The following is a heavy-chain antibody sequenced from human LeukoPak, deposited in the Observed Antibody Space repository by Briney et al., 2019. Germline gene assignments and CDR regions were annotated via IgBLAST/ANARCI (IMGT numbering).Heavy chain of an antibody. V-gene: IGHV3-7*01. D-gene: IGHD5-18*01. CDR3: AKQPDKGYSYGYWGYSDY. CDR2: IKQDGSEK. CDR1: GFTFSSYW. J-gene: IGHJ4*02. Sequence: GGSLRLSCAASGFTFSSYWMSWVRQAPGKGLEWVANIKQDGSEKYYVDSVKGRFTISRDNAKNSLYLQMNSLRAEDTAVYYCAKQPDKGYSYGYWGYSDYWGQGTLVTVSS.